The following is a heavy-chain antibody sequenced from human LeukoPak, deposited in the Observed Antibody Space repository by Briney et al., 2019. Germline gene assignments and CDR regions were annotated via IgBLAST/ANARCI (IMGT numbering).Heavy chain of an antibody. CDR1: GFTFSSYS. V-gene: IGHV3-48*04. D-gene: IGHD1-26*01. CDR2: ISSSSSTI. J-gene: IGHJ5*02. Sequence: GGSLRLSCAASGFTFSSYSMNWVRQAPGKGLEWVSYISSSSSTIYYADSVKGRFTISRDNAKNSLYLQMNSLRAEDTAVYYCARALRPQGSNWFDPWGQGTLVTVSS. CDR3: ARALRPQGSNWFDP.